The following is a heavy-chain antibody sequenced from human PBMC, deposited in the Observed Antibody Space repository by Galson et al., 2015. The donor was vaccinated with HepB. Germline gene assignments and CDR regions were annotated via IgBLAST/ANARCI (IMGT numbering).Heavy chain of an antibody. CDR2: ITPIFGTA. CDR1: GGTFSSYT. CDR3: AAMPYDFWSSYWGFYFDY. Sequence: SAKFSCKASGGTFSSYTISCARQAPGQGLEWMGGITPIFGTASYAQKFQGRVTITRDMSTSTAYMELSSLRSEDTAVYYCAAMPYDFWSSYWGFYFDYWGQGTLVTVSS. J-gene: IGHJ4*02. V-gene: IGHV1-69*05. D-gene: IGHD3-3*01.